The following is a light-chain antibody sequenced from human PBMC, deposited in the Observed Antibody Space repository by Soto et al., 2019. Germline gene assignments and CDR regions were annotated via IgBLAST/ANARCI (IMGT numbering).Light chain of an antibody. CDR1: QSISSW. V-gene: IGKV1-5*01. J-gene: IGKJ2*01. CDR2: DAS. Sequence: DVQMTQAPSTLAASVGDSVTITCRASQSISSWLAWYQQKPGKAPKLLIYDASSLESGAPSRFSGRASGTEFTLTISSLQPDDFATYYCQQYKSDYTFGPGTKLEIK. CDR3: QQYKSDYT.